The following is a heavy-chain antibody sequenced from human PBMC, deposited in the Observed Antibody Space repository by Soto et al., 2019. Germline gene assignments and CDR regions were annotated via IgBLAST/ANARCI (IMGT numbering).Heavy chain of an antibody. CDR2: IYISGST. Sequence: SETLSLTCTVSGGSVSSGTYYWVWIRQPPGKGLEWIGYIYISGSTNYNSSLESRVTISADTPKNQFSLKLNSVTAADTAVYYCARVNYCSSSSCYWFDYWGQGSLVTVSS. D-gene: IGHD2-2*01. V-gene: IGHV4-61*01. J-gene: IGHJ4*02. CDR1: GGSVSSGTYY. CDR3: ARVNYCSSSSCYWFDY.